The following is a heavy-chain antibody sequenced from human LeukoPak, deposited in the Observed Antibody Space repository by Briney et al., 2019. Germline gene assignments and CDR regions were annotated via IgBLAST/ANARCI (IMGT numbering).Heavy chain of an antibody. Sequence: PGGSLRLSCAASGFTVSSNYMSWVRQAPGKGLEWVGRIKSKSDGETRDYGAPVKGRFTISRDDSKDTLYLQMNSLKTEDTAVYYCTTISAWEYFDYWGQGTVVTVSS. CDR2: IKSKSDGETR. J-gene: IGHJ4*02. V-gene: IGHV3-15*01. CDR1: GFTVSSNY. CDR3: TTISAWEYFDY. D-gene: IGHD1-26*01.